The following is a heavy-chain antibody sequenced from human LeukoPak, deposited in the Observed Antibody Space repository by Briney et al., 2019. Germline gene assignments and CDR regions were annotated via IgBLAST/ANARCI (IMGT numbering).Heavy chain of an antibody. CDR3: ARATSSPLVRGVIIPPPFFDP. V-gene: IGHV4-4*02. Sequence: SGTLSLTCAVSGGSISSSNWWSWVRQPPGKGLEWIGEIYHSGSTNYNPSLKSRVTISVDKSKNQFSLKLSSVTAADTAVYYCARATSSPLVRGVIIPPPFFDPWGQGTLVTVSS. D-gene: IGHD3-10*01. CDR1: GGSISSSNW. J-gene: IGHJ5*02. CDR2: IYHSGST.